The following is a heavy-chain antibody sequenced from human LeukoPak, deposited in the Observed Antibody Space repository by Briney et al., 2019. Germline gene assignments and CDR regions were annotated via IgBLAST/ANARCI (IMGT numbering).Heavy chain of an antibody. CDR2: INHSGST. CDR1: GGSFSGYY. CDR3: ARHETLENSDYFDY. Sequence: SETLSLTCAVYGGSFSGYYWSWIRQPPGKGLEWIGEINHSGSTNYNPSLKSRVTISVDTSMNQFSLKLSSVTAADTAVYYCARHETLENSDYFDYWGQGTLVTVSS. J-gene: IGHJ4*02. V-gene: IGHV4-34*01. D-gene: IGHD1-1*01.